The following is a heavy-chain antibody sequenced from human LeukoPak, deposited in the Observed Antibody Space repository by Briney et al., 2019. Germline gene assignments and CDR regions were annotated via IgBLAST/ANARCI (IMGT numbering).Heavy chain of an antibody. CDR3: TRHPDSPPPSSVLRFLEWLSRRHPFDP. J-gene: IGHJ5*02. D-gene: IGHD3-3*01. CDR1: GFTFSGSA. Sequence: GGSLRLSCAASGFTFSGSAMHWVRQASGKGLEWVGRIRSKANSYATAYAASVKGRFTISRDDSKNTAYLQMNSLKTEDTAVYYCTRHPDSPPPSSVLRFLEWLSRRHPFDPWGQGTLVTVSS. CDR2: IRSKANSYAT. V-gene: IGHV3-73*01.